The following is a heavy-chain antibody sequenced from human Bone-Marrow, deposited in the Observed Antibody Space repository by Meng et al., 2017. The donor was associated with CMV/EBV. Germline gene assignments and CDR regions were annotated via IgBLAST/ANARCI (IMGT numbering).Heavy chain of an antibody. CDR2: IRYDGSNK. D-gene: IGHD3-3*02. V-gene: IGHV3-30*02. CDR3: AKDRIFGEVGYFDY. Sequence: GESLKISCAASGFTFSSYGMHWVRQAPGKGLEWVALIRYDGSNKYYADSVKGRFTISRDNSKNTLYLQMNSLRAEDTAVYYCAKDRIFGEVGYFDYWGQGTLVTVSS. CDR1: GFTFSSYG. J-gene: IGHJ4*02.